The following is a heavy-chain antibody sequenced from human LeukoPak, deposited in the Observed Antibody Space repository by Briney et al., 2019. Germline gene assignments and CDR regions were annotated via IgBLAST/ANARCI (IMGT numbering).Heavy chain of an antibody. CDR1: GFTFTAYT. D-gene: IGHD5-24*01. CDR3: VKDTRDTRDDY. V-gene: IGHV3-64D*06. Sequence: GGSLRLSCSAPGFTFTAYTIHWVRQAPGKGLEYVSAITNYGDGTYYADSVKGRFTISRDNSKNTVWLQMSSLRPEDTAVYYCVKDTRDTRDDYWGQGTLVTVSS. CDR2: ITNYGDGT. J-gene: IGHJ4*02.